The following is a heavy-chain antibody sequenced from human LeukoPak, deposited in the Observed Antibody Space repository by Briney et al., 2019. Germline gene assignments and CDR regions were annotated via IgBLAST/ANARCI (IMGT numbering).Heavy chain of an antibody. V-gene: IGHV1-2*02. D-gene: IGHD1-1*01. CDR1: GYTFTGYY. Sequence: GASVKVSCKASGYTFTGYYMHWVRQAPGQGLEWMGWINPNSGGTNYAQKLQGRVTMTTDTSTSTAYMELRSLRSDDTAVYYCARALTYNWNDAVDPWGQGTLVTVSS. J-gene: IGHJ5*02. CDR2: INPNSGGT. CDR3: ARALTYNWNDAVDP.